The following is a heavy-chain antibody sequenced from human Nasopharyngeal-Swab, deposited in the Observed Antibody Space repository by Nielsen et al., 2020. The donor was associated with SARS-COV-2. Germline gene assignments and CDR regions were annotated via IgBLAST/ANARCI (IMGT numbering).Heavy chain of an antibody. CDR2: IYYTGST. D-gene: IGHD4-17*01. CDR1: GGSIRNYY. CDR3: ARRDYGTLFDY. J-gene: IGHJ4*02. Sequence: SETLSLTCTVSGGSIRNYYWSWIRQPPGKGLECIGYIYYTGSTDYNPSLKSRVTISVDTSRNQFSLKLSPVTATDTAIYYCARRDYGTLFDYWGRGTLVTVSS. V-gene: IGHV4-59*08.